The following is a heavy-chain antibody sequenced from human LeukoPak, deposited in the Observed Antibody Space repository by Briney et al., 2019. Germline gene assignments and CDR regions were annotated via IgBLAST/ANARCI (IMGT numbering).Heavy chain of an antibody. J-gene: IGHJ4*02. CDR3: AKQTTARSLGE. V-gene: IGHV3-23*01. CDR1: GFTFSSLA. D-gene: IGHD6-6*01. CDR2: ISGNGDST. Sequence: GGSLRLSCTASGFTFSSLAMSWARQTPGKGLEWVSSISGNGDSTYYADSVKGRFTISRDNSKNTLHLEMNTLAADDTALYYCAKQTTARSLGEGGQGTQVTVSA.